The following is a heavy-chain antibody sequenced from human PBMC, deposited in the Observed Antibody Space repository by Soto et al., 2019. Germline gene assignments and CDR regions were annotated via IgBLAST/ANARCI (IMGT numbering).Heavy chain of an antibody. CDR3: ARENMVGYFQH. Sequence: SETLSLTCTVSGGSISSYYWSWIRQPPGKGLEWIGYIYYSGSTNYNPSLKSRVTISVDTSKNQFSLKLSSVTAADTAVYYCARENMVGYFQHWGQDTLVTVSS. J-gene: IGHJ1*01. D-gene: IGHD1-26*01. CDR1: GGSISSYY. CDR2: IYYSGST. V-gene: IGHV4-59*01.